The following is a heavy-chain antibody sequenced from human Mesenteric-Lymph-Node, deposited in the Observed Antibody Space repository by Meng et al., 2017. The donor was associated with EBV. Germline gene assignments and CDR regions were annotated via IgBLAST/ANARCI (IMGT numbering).Heavy chain of an antibody. CDR2: INPSGGST. CDR3: ASAAQSATAALDH. Sequence: QWQLVQSGAEVKQPGASVTVSCKASGYTINTYYIQWVRQAPGQGLEWMGIINPSGGSTNYAEKFQGRVIMTRDTSISTVYMKLSSLRSEDTALYYCASAAQSATAALDHWGQGTLVTVSS. J-gene: IGHJ5*02. CDR1: GYTINTYY. D-gene: IGHD2-21*02. V-gene: IGHV1-46*02.